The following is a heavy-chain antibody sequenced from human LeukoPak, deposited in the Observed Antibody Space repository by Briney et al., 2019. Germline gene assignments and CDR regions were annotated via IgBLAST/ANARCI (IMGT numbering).Heavy chain of an antibody. D-gene: IGHD3-10*01. V-gene: IGHV3-23*01. J-gene: IGHJ6*02. Sequence: GGSLRLSCAASGFTFSSYAMSWVRQAPGKGLEWVSAISGSGGSTYYADSVKGRFTISRDNSENTLYLQMNSLRAEDTAVYYCAKDMVRGVNYYYGMDVWGQGTTVTVSS. CDR2: ISGSGGST. CDR1: GFTFSSYA. CDR3: AKDMVRGVNYYYGMDV.